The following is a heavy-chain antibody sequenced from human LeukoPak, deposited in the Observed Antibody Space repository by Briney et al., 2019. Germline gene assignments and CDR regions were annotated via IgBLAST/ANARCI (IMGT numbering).Heavy chain of an antibody. CDR3: AKTIAGSGWYFGYVDY. J-gene: IGHJ4*02. Sequence: PGGSLRLSCAASGFTFSSYAMSWVRQAPGKGLEWVSSISSSSSYIYYADSVKGRFTISRDNAKNSLYLQMNSLRAEDTAVYYCAKTIAGSGWYFGYVDYWGQGTLVTVSS. D-gene: IGHD6-19*01. V-gene: IGHV3-21*01. CDR2: ISSSSSYI. CDR1: GFTFSSYA.